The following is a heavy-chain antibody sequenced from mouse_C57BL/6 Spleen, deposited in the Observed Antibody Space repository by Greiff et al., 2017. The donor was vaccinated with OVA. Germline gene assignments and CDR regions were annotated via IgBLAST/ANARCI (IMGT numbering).Heavy chain of an antibody. CDR2: IYPRSGNT. CDR1: GYTFTSYG. D-gene: IGHD1-1*01. V-gene: IGHV1-81*01. Sequence: VQLQQSGAELARPGASVKLSCKASGYTFTSYGISWVKQRTGQGLEWIGEIYPRSGNTYYNEKFKGKATLTADKSSSTAYMELRSLTSEDSAVYFCARGIKDGSSPFAYWGQGTLVTVSA. J-gene: IGHJ3*01. CDR3: ARGIKDGSSPFAY.